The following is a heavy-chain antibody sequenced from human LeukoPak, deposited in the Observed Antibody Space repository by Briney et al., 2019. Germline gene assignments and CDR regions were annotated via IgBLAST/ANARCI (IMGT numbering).Heavy chain of an antibody. CDR2: IIPIFGTA. J-gene: IGHJ3*02. CDR3: ARDLRERVPAAIGAFDI. V-gene: IGHV1-69*01. CDR1: GGTFSSYA. Sequence: GSSVKVSCKASGGTFSSYAISWVRQAPGQGLEWMGGIIPIFGTANYAQKFQGRVTITADESTSTAYMELSSLRSEDTAVYYCARDLRERVPAAIGAFDIWGQGTMVTVS. D-gene: IGHD2-2*01.